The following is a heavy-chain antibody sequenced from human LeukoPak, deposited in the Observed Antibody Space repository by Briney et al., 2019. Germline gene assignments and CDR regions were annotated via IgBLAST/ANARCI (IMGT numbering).Heavy chain of an antibody. J-gene: IGHJ4*02. D-gene: IGHD6-19*01. CDR3: AGGVGFGSGWYLVF. CDR1: GFSFSHYA. V-gene: IGHV3-30-3*01. CDR2: TSDDGSTK. Sequence: PGRFLRLPCAASGFSFSHYAMHWVRQAPGRGLEWVAVTSDDGSTKHYADSLRGRFTISRDNSQSTVYLQMDSLKTEDTAVYYCAGGVGFGSGWYLVFWGQGTLVTVSS.